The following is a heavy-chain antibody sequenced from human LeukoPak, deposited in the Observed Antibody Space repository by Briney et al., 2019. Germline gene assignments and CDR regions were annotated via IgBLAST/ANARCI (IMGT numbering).Heavy chain of an antibody. V-gene: IGHV3-49*04. J-gene: IGHJ6*02. CDR1: GFTFGDYA. D-gene: IGHD4-17*01. CDR2: IGRKSSGGTT. Sequence: GGSLRLSCTTSGFTFGDYAINWVRQAPGKGLEWVGFIGRKSSGGTTEYAASVKDGFTISRDDSKRIAYLQMNSLKTEDTALYYCTRDFGDYIYYGLDVWGQGTTVTVSS. CDR3: TRDFGDYIYYGLDV.